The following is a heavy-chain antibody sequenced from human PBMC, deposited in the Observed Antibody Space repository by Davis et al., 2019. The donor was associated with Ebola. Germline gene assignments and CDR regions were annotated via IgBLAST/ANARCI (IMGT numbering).Heavy chain of an antibody. CDR2: VSHSERER. CDR3: ARAGFDEVLDY. V-gene: IGHV3-30*04. Sequence: GESLKIFCAASGFIFRNYAMHWVRQAPGKGLEWVAVVSHSERERFYADSVKGRFTISRDNSENTLYLQMNSLTADDTSVYYCARAGFDEVLDYWGQGTPVTVSS. CDR1: GFIFRNYA. D-gene: IGHD3-3*01. J-gene: IGHJ4*02.